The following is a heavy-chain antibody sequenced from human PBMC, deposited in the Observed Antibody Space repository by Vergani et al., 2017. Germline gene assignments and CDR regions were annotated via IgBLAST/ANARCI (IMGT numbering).Heavy chain of an antibody. Sequence: QAQLQQWGAGLLKPSETLSLTCAIYGGSFNDYWWTWIRQPPGKGLEWIGEIRHAGTTHYSPSLKSRVTISIDTSTHQFSLNLRSVTAADTAVYYCAREXYCTNGVCFTLFDVWGQGALVTVSS. D-gene: IGHD2-8*01. J-gene: IGHJ4*02. V-gene: IGHV4-34*01. CDR3: AREXYCTNGVCFTLFDV. CDR2: IRHAGTT. CDR1: GGSFNDYW.